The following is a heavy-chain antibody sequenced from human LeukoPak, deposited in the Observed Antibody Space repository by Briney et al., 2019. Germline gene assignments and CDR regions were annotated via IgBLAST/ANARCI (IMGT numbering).Heavy chain of an antibody. Sequence: GSVRVSCKASGYTFTSYGMSWVREAPGQGLEWVGLISADNGNTNYAENLQGRVTMTTDTSKSTAYMELRSVRSDDTAVYYCARDLMVRGVIITGHAFDIWGQATMVPVS. CDR2: ISADNGNT. D-gene: IGHD3-10*01. V-gene: IGHV1-18*01. CDR1: GYTFTSYG. J-gene: IGHJ3*02. CDR3: ARDLMVRGVIITGHAFDI.